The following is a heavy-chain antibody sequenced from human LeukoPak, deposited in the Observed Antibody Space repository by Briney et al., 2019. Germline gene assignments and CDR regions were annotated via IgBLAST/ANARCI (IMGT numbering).Heavy chain of an antibody. V-gene: IGHV1-46*01. D-gene: IGHD6-13*01. CDR1: GYTFTSYY. CDR2: INPSGGST. CDR3: AIFELGSP. J-gene: IGHJ5*02. Sequence: ASVKVSCKASGYTFTSYYMHWVRQAPGQGLEWMGIINPSGGSTSYAQKFQGRVTITADESTSTAYMELSSLRSEDTAVYYCAIFELGSPWGQGTLVTVSS.